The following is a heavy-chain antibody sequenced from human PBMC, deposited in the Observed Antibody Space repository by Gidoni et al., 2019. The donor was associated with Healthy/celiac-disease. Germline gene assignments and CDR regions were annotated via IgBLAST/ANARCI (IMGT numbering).Heavy chain of an antibody. D-gene: IGHD6-13*01. CDR3: ARDMGRIAAAGTFWWYYYYGMDV. CDR2: ISAYNGNT. CDR1: GYPFTSYG. Sequence: QVQLVQSGAEVKKPGASVKVPCQASGYPFTSYGISRVRQAPGQGLESMGWISAYNGNTNDAQKLQGRVTMTTDTSTSTAYMELRSLRSDDTAVYYCARDMGRIAAAGTFWWYYYYGMDVWGQGTTVTVSS. J-gene: IGHJ6*02. V-gene: IGHV1-18*04.